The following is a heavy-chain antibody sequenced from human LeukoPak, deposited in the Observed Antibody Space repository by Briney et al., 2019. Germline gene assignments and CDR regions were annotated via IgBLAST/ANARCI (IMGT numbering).Heavy chain of an antibody. CDR2: ISYDGSNK. CDR1: GFTFSSYS. D-gene: IGHD3-22*01. Sequence: PGGSLRLSCAASGFTFSSYSMNWVRQAPGKGLEWVAVISYDGSNKYYADSVKGRFTISRDNSKNTLYLQMNSLRAEDTAVYYCARSYDSSGYLIGLNWGQGTLVTVSS. J-gene: IGHJ4*02. V-gene: IGHV3-30*03. CDR3: ARSYDSSGYLIGLN.